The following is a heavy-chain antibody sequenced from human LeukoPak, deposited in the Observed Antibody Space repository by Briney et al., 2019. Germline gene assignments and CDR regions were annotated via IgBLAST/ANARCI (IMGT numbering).Heavy chain of an antibody. CDR2: LVYDERS. D-gene: IGHD3-3*02. CDR3: ARDLSAAFAF. Sequence: GRTLRLSCAASGFPFSSYGMHWVRQAPGKGLEWVARLVYDERSDYANSVKGRFSISRDNSKNTLFLDMSDLRVEDTAVYYCARDLSAAFAFWGQGVLVTVSS. CDR1: GFPFSSYG. J-gene: IGHJ4*02. V-gene: IGHV3-33*05.